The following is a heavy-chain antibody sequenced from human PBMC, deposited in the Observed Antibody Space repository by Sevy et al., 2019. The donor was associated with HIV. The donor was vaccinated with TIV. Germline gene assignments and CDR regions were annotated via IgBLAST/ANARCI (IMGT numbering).Heavy chain of an antibody. J-gene: IGHJ6*02. CDR3: GRYGDYALDV. Sequence: GGSLRLSCAASGFTFRNYWMTWVHQAPGKGLEWVANINQDGSEKYYVDSLKGRFTVSRDNAKNSLYLQMNSLRAEDTAVYYCGRYGDYALDVWGQGTTVTVSS. CDR2: INQDGSEK. CDR1: GFTFRNYW. D-gene: IGHD4-17*01. V-gene: IGHV3-7*03.